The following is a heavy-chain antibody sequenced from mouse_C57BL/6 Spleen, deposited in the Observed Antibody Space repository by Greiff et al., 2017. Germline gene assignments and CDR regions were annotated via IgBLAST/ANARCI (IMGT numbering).Heavy chain of an antibody. V-gene: IGHV1-55*01. Sequence: QVQLKQPGAELVKPGASVKMSCKASGYTFTSYWITWVKQRPGQGLEWIGDIYPGSGSTNYNEKFKSKATLTVDTSSSTAYMQLRRLTSEDSAVYYCARELNYFDYWGQGTTLTVSS. CDR2: IYPGSGST. CDR3: ARELNYFDY. CDR1: GYTFTSYW. J-gene: IGHJ2*01.